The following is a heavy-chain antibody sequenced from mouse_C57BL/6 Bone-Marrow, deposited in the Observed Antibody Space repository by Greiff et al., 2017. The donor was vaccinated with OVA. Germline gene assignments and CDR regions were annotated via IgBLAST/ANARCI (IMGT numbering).Heavy chain of an antibody. CDR1: GYTFTSYW. D-gene: IGHD1-1*01. CDR2: IDPNGGGT. V-gene: IGHV1-72*01. J-gene: IGHJ4*01. CDR3: ARRLVITTVVPTRSRAGYAMDY. Sequence: QVQLQQSGAELVKPGASVKLSCKASGYTFTSYWMHWVKQRPGRGLEWIGRIDPNGGGTKYNEKFKSKATLTVDKPSSTTYMQLSSLTSEDSAVYYCARRLVITTVVPTRSRAGYAMDYWGQGTSVTVSS.